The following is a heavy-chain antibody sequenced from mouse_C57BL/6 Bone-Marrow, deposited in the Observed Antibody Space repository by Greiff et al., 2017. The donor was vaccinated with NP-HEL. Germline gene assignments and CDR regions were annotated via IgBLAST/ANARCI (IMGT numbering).Heavy chain of an antibody. CDR2: IYPSSGNT. J-gene: IGHJ3*01. CDR3: ARSEDYG. V-gene: IGHV1-81*01. Sequence: LVESGAELARPGASVKLSCKASGYPFPSYGIRWVKQSTGPGLALIGDIYPSSGNTYYNEKFKGKATLTADKSSSTAYMELRSLTSEDSAVYFCARSEDYGRGQGTLVTVSA. CDR1: GYPFPSYG. D-gene: IGHD2-4*01.